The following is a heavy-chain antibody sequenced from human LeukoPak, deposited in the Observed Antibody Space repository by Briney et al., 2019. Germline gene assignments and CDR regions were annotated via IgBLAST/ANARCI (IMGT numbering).Heavy chain of an antibody. V-gene: IGHV4-31*03. CDR1: GGSISSGNYY. D-gene: IGHD3-22*01. Sequence: SETLSLTCTVSGGSISSGNYYWTWIRQHPGKGLEWIGYIYYSGTTFYNPSLKSRVTISIDTSKNQFSLKLTSVTATDTAVYYCARADYYGSSAYPYWGQGTLVTVSS. CDR2: IYYSGTT. J-gene: IGHJ4*02. CDR3: ARADYYGSSAYPY.